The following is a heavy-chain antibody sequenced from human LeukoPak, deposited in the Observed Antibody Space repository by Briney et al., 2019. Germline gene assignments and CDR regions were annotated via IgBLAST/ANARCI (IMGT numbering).Heavy chain of an antibody. CDR3: ARVVPGTGFFY. J-gene: IGHJ4*02. V-gene: IGHV3-21*01. D-gene: IGHD2-8*02. CDR1: GFTFSSYT. CDR2: ISSSSSHI. Sequence: GRSLRLSCAASGFTFSSYTMNWVRQAQGKGLEWVSSISSSSSHIYYADSVKGRFTISGDNAKNSLYLQMNSLRAEDTAVYYCARVVPGTGFFYWGQGTLVTVSS.